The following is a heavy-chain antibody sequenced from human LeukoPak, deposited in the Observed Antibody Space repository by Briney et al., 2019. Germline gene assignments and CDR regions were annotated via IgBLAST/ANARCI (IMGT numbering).Heavy chain of an antibody. CDR2: IRGSGGTT. CDR1: GFTFSSYA. D-gene: IGHD3-22*01. Sequence: GGSLRLSCAASGFTFSSYAMYWVRQAPGKGLEWVSTIRGSGGTTYYADSVKGRFTISRDNSKNTLYLQMNSLRAEDTAVYYCAKDLSGYFPTYYFDYWGQGTLVTVSS. CDR3: AKDLSGYFPTYYFDY. V-gene: IGHV3-23*01. J-gene: IGHJ4*02.